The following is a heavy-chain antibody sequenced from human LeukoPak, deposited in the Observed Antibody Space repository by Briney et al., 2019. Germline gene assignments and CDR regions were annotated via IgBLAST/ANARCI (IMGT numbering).Heavy chain of an antibody. CDR1: GFTFSSYA. V-gene: IGHV3-64*01. CDR2: ISSNGGST. J-gene: IGHJ4*02. CDR3: ARDAARHDYVGSFDY. Sequence: GGSLRLSCAASGFTFSSYAMHWVRQAPGKGLEYVSAISSNGGSTYYANSVKGRFTISRDNSKNTLYLQMGSLRAEDMAVYYCARDAARHDYVGSFDYWGQGALVTVPS. D-gene: IGHD6-6*01.